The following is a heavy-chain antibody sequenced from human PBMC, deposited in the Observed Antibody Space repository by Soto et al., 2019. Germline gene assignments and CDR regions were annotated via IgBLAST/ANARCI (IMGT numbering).Heavy chain of an antibody. CDR3: TSAQALGYCSGGSCYNQR. CDR2: IRSKANSYAT. D-gene: IGHD2-15*01. J-gene: IGHJ4*02. CDR1: GFTFSGSA. V-gene: IGHV3-73*01. Sequence: GGSLRLSCAASGFTFSGSAMHWVRQASGKGLEWVGRIRSKANSYATAYAASVKGRFTISRDDSKNTAYLQMNSLKTEDTAVYYCTSAQALGYCSGGSCYNQRWGQGTLVTVSS.